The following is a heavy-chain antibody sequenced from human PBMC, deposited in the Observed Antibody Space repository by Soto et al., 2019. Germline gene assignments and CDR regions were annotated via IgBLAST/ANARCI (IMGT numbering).Heavy chain of an antibody. J-gene: IGHJ4*02. V-gene: IGHV3-74*01. CDR3: ARDDPGVGIDY. CDR2: INDDGSST. CDR1: GFIFNKYW. Sequence: GGSLRLSCAASGFIFNKYWMHWVRRAPGKGLVWVSHINDDGSSTTYADSVKGRFTISRDNAKNTVYLQMDSLTAEDTAVYYCARDDPGVGIDYWGQGTLVTVSS. D-gene: IGHD1-26*01.